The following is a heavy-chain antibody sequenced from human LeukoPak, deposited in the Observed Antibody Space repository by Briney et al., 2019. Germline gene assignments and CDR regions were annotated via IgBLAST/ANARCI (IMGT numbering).Heavy chain of an antibody. CDR1: GYTFTGYY. J-gene: IGHJ5*02. CDR2: INPNSGGT. V-gene: IGHV1-2*02. D-gene: IGHD6-19*01. CDR3: ARDRAVAGNSVWFDP. Sequence: ASVKVSCKASGYTFTGYYMHWVRQAPGQGLEWMGWINPNSGGTNYAQKFQGRVTRTRDTSISTAYMELSRLRSDDTAVYYCARDRAVAGNSVWFDPWGQGTLVTVSS.